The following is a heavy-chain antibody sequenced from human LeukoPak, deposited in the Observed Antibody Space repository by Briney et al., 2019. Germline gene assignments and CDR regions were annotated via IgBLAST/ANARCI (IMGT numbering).Heavy chain of an antibody. CDR2: IYYSGST. CDR3: ARSGYYDSSGYYYPAEYFQH. CDR1: GGSISSYY. J-gene: IGHJ1*01. V-gene: IGHV4-59*01. Sequence: SETLSLTCTVSGGSISSYYWSWIRQPPGKGLEWIGYIYYSGSTNYNPSLKSRVTISVDTSKNQFSLKLSSVTAADTAVYYCARSGYYDSSGYYYPAEYFQHWGQGTLVTVSS. D-gene: IGHD3-22*01.